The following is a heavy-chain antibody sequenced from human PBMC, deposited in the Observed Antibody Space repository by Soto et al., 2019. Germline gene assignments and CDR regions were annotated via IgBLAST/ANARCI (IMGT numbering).Heavy chain of an antibody. V-gene: IGHV2-70*01. CDR2: IDWDDDK. D-gene: IGHD1-1*01. J-gene: IGHJ4*02. CDR1: GFSLTTSGMC. CDR3: APIRWSRVHYFWC. Sequence: SGPTLGEPTQTLTQTCTFSGFSLTTSGMCVSWIRQPPGKALEWLALIDWDDDKYYSTSLKTRLTISKDTSKNQVVLTITNMDTADPAPYSGAPIRWSRVHYFWCWRQGSRVSASS.